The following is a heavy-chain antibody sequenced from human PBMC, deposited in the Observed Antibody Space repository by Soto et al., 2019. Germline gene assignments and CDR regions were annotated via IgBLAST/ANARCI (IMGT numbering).Heavy chain of an antibody. CDR3: ARLVCGGGSCSHPDY. J-gene: IGHJ4*02. CDR1: GGSISNSS. Sequence: SETLSLTCTVSGGSISNSSWSWIRQPPGNGLQYIGYIYYGGSTNYNPSLKSRVTISVDTSKNQVSLKLSSLTAADTAVYYCARLVCGGGSCSHPDYWGQGTLVTVS. D-gene: IGHD2-15*01. V-gene: IGHV4-59*08. CDR2: IYYGGST.